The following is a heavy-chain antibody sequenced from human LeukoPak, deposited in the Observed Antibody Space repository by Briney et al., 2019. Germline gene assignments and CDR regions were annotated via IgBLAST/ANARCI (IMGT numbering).Heavy chain of an antibody. CDR2: ISGSGGST. J-gene: IGHJ6*02. V-gene: IGHV3-23*01. CDR1: GFTLSSLV. CDR3: AKDLAASRQDFCDYGMDV. D-gene: IGHD6-6*01. Sequence: GGSVPHFCSASGFTLSSLVMSWSRQAPGKGLEWVSAISGSGGSTHYADSVKGRFTISRYNSKNTLYLQMNSLGAEDTAVYYCAKDLAASRQDFCDYGMDVWGQGTTVTVSS.